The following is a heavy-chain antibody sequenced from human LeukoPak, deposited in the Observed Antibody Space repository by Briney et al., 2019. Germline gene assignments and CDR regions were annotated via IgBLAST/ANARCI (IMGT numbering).Heavy chain of an antibody. D-gene: IGHD3-3*01. Sequence: SVKVSCKASGGTFSSYAISWVRQAPGQGLEWMGGIIPIFGTANYAQKFQGRVTITADESTSTAYMELSSLRSEDTAVYYCAGDFWSGYYYYYYMDVWGKGTTVTVSS. V-gene: IGHV1-69*13. J-gene: IGHJ6*03. CDR1: GGTFSSYA. CDR2: IIPIFGTA. CDR3: AGDFWSGYYYYYYMDV.